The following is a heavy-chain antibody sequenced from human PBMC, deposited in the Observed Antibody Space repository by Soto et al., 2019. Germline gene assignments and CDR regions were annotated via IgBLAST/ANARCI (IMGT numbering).Heavy chain of an antibody. CDR2: VNPSGGHT. V-gene: IGHV1-46*01. CDR1: GDTFTDYY. J-gene: IGHJ4*02. CDR3: ARGGHVVVVTAALDC. Sequence: QVQLVQSGAEVKKPGASVKVSCKASGDTFTDYYIHWVRQAPGQGLEWMGTVNPSGGHTTYAQHFLGRMAMTRDTSTSTLYMGLTSLTSEDTAVYYCARGGHVVVVTAALDCWGQGTLVTVSS. D-gene: IGHD2-21*02.